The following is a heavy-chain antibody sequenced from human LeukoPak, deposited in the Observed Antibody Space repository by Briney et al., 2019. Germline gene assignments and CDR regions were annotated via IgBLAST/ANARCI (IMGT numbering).Heavy chain of an antibody. Sequence: GGSLRLSCAASGFTFSDYYMSWIRQAPGKGLEWVSYISSSGSTIYYADSVKGRFTISRENAKNSLYLQMNSLRAEDTAVYYCASMVYGDYSEYFQHWGQGTLVTVSS. CDR3: ASMVYGDYSEYFQH. CDR2: ISSSGSTI. D-gene: IGHD4-17*01. CDR1: GFTFSDYY. V-gene: IGHV3-11*01. J-gene: IGHJ1*01.